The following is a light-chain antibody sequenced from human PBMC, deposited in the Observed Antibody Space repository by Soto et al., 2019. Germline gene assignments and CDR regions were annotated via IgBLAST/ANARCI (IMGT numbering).Light chain of an antibody. J-gene: IGKJ1*01. CDR1: QSVSTS. V-gene: IGKV3-11*01. CDR2: DAS. Sequence: IVLTQSPVTLAVSPGERAVLSCRASQSVSTSLAWYQHKPGQAPRLFIYDASKSAPGIPARFSGSGSGTDFTLTISSLEPEDFAVYYCQVRDGWPSFGQGTKVEIK. CDR3: QVRDGWPS.